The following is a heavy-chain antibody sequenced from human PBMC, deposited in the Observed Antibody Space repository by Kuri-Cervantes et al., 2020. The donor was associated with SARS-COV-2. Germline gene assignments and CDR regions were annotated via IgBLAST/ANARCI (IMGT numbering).Heavy chain of an antibody. D-gene: IGHD1-14*01. CDR3: ARDHHTYYYYMDV. J-gene: IGHJ6*03. CDR2: ISSSGSTI. CDR1: GFTFSSYS. V-gene: IGHV3-48*01. Sequence: ETLSLTCAASGFTFSSYSMNWVRQAPGKGLEWVSYISSSGSTIFYADSVKGRFTISRDNAKNSLYLQMNRLRAEDTAVYYCARDHHTYYYYMDVWGKGTTVTVSS.